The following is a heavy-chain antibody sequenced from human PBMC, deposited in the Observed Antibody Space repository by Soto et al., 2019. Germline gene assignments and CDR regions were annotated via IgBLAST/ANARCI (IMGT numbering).Heavy chain of an antibody. CDR2: MLYSGLT. CDR3: APLTVSLSGPYGIHV. V-gene: IGHV4-39*01. Sequence: SETLSLTCGVSGYSVSSSDYYWAWIRQPPGKGLEWIGSMLYSGLTYYNPSLKSRVTLSVDTSKNQFSVRLNSVTASDTAVYYCAPLTVSLSGPYGIHVWGQGTTVTVSS. J-gene: IGHJ6*02. D-gene: IGHD2-15*01. CDR1: GYSVSSSDYY.